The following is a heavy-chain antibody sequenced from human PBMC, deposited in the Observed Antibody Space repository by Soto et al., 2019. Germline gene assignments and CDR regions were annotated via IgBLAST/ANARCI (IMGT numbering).Heavy chain of an antibody. V-gene: IGHV3-48*02. D-gene: IGHD5-18*01. J-gene: IGHJ4*02. CDR2: ISSSSSTI. CDR1: GFTFSSYS. CDR3: ARDPVDTAMVERFVPTY. Sequence: EVQLVESGGGLVQPGGSLRLSCAASGFTFSSYSMNWVRQAPGKGLEWVSYISSSSSTIYYADSVKGRFTISRDNAKNSLYLQMNSLRDEDTAVYYCARDPVDTAMVERFVPTYWGQGTLVTVSS.